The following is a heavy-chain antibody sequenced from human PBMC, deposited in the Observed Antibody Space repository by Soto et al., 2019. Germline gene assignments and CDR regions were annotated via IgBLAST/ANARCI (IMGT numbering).Heavy chain of an antibody. J-gene: IGHJ4*02. CDR3: ARIRIQLWFLDY. V-gene: IGHV4-30-4*01. CDR2: IYYSGST. Sequence: PSETLSLTCTVSGGSISSGDYYWSWIRQPPGKGLEWIGYIYYSGSTYYNPSLKSRVTISVDTSKNQFSLKLSSVTAADTAVYYCARIRIQLWFLDYWGQGTLVTVSS. CDR1: GGSISSGDYY. D-gene: IGHD5-18*01.